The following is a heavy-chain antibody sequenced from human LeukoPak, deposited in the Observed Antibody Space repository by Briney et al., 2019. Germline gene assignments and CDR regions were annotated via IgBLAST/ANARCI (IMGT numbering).Heavy chain of an antibody. CDR3: ARGVAAGSGSWH. V-gene: IGHV3-74*01. CDR2: ISSDGSST. CDR1: GFTFSSYW. J-gene: IGHJ4*02. Sequence: GGSLRLSCAASGFTFSSYWLHWVRQAPGKGLVWISRISSDGSSTNYADSVKGPFTISRDNAKNTLYLQMNSLRAEDTGVYYCARGVAAGSGSWHWGQGTLVTVSS. D-gene: IGHD6-13*01.